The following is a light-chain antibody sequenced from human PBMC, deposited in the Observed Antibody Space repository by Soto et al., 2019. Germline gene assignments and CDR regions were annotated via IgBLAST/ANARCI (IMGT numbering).Light chain of an antibody. Sequence: QSVLTQPPSTSGTPGQRVTISCSGSSSNIGNNFVFWYQHLPGTAPKLLIYSHNQRPSGVPDRFSGSTSGTSASLAISGLRSEDEADYYCAAWDDSLSGVVFGGGTKVTV. J-gene: IGLJ2*01. V-gene: IGLV1-47*02. CDR1: SSNIGNNF. CDR2: SHN. CDR3: AAWDDSLSGVV.